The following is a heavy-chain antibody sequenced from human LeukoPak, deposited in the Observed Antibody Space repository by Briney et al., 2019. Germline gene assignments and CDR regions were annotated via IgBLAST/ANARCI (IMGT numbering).Heavy chain of an antibody. J-gene: IGHJ4*02. CDR3: ARDRALDSGFPIGFFDY. Sequence: KPSETLSLTCAVYGGSFSGYYWSWIRQPPGNGLEWIGEINHSGSTNYNPSLKSRVTISVDTSKNQFSLKLSSVTAADTAVYYCARDRALDSGFPIGFFDYWGQGTLVTVSS. CDR2: INHSGST. D-gene: IGHD1-26*01. CDR1: GGSFSGYY. V-gene: IGHV4-34*01.